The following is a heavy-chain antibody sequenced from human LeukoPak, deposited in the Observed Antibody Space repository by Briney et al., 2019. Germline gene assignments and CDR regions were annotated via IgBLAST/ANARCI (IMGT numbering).Heavy chain of an antibody. CDR2: IISNGEST. Sequence: GGSLRLSCPASGFTFSGYAMHWVRQAPGKGLEYVSAIISNGESTYYSDSVKDRFTISRDNSKNTLYLQMSSLRPEDTAVYYCVKSASTWYLFDYWGQGTLVTVSS. CDR3: VKSASTWYLFDY. J-gene: IGHJ4*02. D-gene: IGHD6-13*01. V-gene: IGHV3-64*03. CDR1: GFTFSGYA.